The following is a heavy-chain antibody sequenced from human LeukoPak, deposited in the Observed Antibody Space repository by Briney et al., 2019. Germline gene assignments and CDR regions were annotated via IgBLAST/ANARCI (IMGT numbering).Heavy chain of an antibody. CDR1: GFTFSSYG. Sequence: GRSLRLSCAASGFTFSSYGMHWVRQAPGKGLEWVAVIWYDGSNKYYADSVKGRLTISRDNSKNTLYLQMSSLRAEDTAVYYCAKIGNLLTYYYYGMDVWGQGTTVTVSS. J-gene: IGHJ6*02. V-gene: IGHV3-33*06. CDR3: AKIGNLLTYYYYGMDV. D-gene: IGHD4-23*01. CDR2: IWYDGSNK.